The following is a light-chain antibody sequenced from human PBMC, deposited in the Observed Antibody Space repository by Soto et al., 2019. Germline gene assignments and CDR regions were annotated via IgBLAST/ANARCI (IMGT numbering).Light chain of an antibody. CDR1: QTVSGSY. V-gene: IGKV3-20*01. J-gene: IGKJ1*01. CDR2: GAS. CDR3: QQYGSSPRT. Sequence: PGERATLSCRASQTVSGSYVAWYQQKPGQAPRLLIYGASSRATGIPDRFSGSGSGTDFTLTISRLEPEDFAVYYCQQYGSSPRTFGQGTKVDIK.